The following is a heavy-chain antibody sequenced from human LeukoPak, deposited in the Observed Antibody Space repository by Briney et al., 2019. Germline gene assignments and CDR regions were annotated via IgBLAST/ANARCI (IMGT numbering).Heavy chain of an antibody. V-gene: IGHV5-51*01. J-gene: IGHJ4*02. CDR2: IYPSDSHT. D-gene: IGHD1-1*01. CDR3: AKNEGGYFDY. CDR1: GYIFTSHW. Sequence: GESLKISCKASGYIFTSHWTAWVRQMPGKGLEWMGIIYPSDSHTTYSPSFQGQVTISVDKSITTAYLQWGSLRASDTAMYYCAKNEGGYFDYWGQGALVTVST.